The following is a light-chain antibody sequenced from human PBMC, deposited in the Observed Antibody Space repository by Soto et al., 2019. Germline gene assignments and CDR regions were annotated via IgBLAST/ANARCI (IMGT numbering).Light chain of an antibody. Sequence: QSALAQPASVSGSRGQSITMSCTGTSSDVGGYKFVSWYQQHPGKAPKLMIYEVSNRPSGVSSRFSGSKSGNTASLTISGLQAEDEADYYCGSYTGSIYVFGPGTKVTVL. CDR1: SSDVGGYKF. CDR3: GSYTGSIYV. CDR2: EVS. J-gene: IGLJ1*01. V-gene: IGLV2-14*01.